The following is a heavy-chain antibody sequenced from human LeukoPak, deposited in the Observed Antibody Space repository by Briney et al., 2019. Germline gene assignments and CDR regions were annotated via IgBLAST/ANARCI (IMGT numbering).Heavy chain of an antibody. J-gene: IGHJ6*02. V-gene: IGHV3-21*01. CDR1: GFTFSSYS. D-gene: IGHD6-19*01. CDR3: ARTVAGTGYYYGMDV. Sequence: GGSLRLSCAASGFTFSSYSMNWVRQAPGKGLEWVSSISSSNTYIYYADSVMGRFTISRDNAKNSLYLQMNSLRAEDTAVYYCARTVAGTGYYYGMDVWGQGTTVTVSS. CDR2: ISSSNTYI.